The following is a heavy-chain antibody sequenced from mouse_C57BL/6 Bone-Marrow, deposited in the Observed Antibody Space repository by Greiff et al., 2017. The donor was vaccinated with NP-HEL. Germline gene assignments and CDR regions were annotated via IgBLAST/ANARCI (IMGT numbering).Heavy chain of an antibody. V-gene: IGHV2-9*01. J-gene: IGHJ4*01. CDR3: VYYDYDVYYAMDY. D-gene: IGHD2-4*01. CDR1: GFSLTSYG. CDR2: IWGGGST. Sequence: VQLQESGPGLVAPSQSLSITCTVSGFSLTSYGVDWVRQPPGKGLEWLGVIWGGGSTNYNSALMSRLSISKDNSKSQVFLKMNSLQTDDTAMYYCVYYDYDVYYAMDYWGQGTSVTVSS.